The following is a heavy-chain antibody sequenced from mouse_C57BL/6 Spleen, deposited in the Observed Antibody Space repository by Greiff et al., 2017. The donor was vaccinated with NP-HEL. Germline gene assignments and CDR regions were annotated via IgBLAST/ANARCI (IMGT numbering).Heavy chain of an antibody. Sequence: DVKLQESGPGLVKPSQSLSLTCSVTGYSITSGYYWNWIRQFPGNKLEWMGYISYDGSNNYNPSLKNRISITRDTSKNQFFLKLNSVTTEDTATYYCARVDGNYVDWYFDVWGTGTTVTVSS. D-gene: IGHD2-1*01. CDR2: ISYDGSN. CDR3: ARVDGNYVDWYFDV. CDR1: GYSITSGYY. J-gene: IGHJ1*03. V-gene: IGHV3-6*01.